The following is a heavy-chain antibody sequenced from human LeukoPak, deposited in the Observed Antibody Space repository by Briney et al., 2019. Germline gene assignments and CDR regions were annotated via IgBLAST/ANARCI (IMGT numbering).Heavy chain of an antibody. V-gene: IGHV4-59*08. D-gene: IGHD2-2*01. J-gene: IGHJ4*02. CDR3: ARQSGSYCSSTSCYAPWDY. Sequence: PSETLSLTCTVSGGSISSYYWSWIRQPPGKGLEWIGYIYYSGSTNYNPSLKSRVTISVDTSKNQFSLKLSSVTAADTAVYYCARQSGSYCSSTSCYAPWDYWGQGTLVTVYS. CDR2: IYYSGST. CDR1: GGSISSYY.